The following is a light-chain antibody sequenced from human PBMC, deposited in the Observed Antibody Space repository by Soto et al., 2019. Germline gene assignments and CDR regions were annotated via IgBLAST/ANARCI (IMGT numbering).Light chain of an antibody. V-gene: IGKV3-11*01. CDR3: HQRSNT. CDR2: DAS. J-gene: IGKJ3*01. Sequence: IVLTQSPATLSLSPGAIATLFCRASQLVSSYSAWYQQKPGQPPCLLNYDASNGANGILARFSGSRCVTDYTLTISSRQPEDFAVYFCHQRSNTFRTGTKGDI. CDR1: QLVSSY.